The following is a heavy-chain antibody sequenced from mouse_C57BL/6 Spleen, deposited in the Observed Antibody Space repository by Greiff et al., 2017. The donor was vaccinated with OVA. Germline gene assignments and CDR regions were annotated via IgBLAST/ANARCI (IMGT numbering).Heavy chain of an antibody. CDR1: GYTFTSYW. CDR3: ASITTVVDPLFDY. CDR2: IHPSDSDT. V-gene: IGHV1-74*01. Sequence: QVQLQQPGAELVKPGASVKVSCKASGYTFTSYWMHWVKQRPGQGLEWIGRIHPSDSDTNYNQKFKGKATLTVDKSSSTAYMQLSSLTSEDSAVYYCASITTVVDPLFDYWGQGTTRTVSS. D-gene: IGHD1-1*01. J-gene: IGHJ2*01.